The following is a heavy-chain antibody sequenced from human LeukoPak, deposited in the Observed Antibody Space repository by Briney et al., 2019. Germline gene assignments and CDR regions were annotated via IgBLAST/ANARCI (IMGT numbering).Heavy chain of an antibody. CDR1: GFTFSRYW. CDR2: ISSNGGTI. J-gene: IGHJ4*02. D-gene: IGHD6-25*01. Sequence: GGSLRLSCAASGFTFSRYWMNWVRQAPGKGLMWVSRISSNGGTITYADSVKGRFTISRDNAKTTLFLQMNGLRAEDTAVYYCARGRLSSSGWLTAYWGQGTLVSVSS. CDR3: ARGRLSSSGWLTAY. V-gene: IGHV3-74*01.